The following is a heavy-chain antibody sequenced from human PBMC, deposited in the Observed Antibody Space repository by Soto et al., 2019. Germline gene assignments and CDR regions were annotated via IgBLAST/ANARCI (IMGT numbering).Heavy chain of an antibody. V-gene: IGHV5-10-1*01. Sequence: GESLKISCMGSGYSFTSYWISWVRQMPGKGLEWMGRIDPSDSYTNYSPSFQGHVTISADKSISTAYLQWSSLKASDTAMYYCARLGYDILTGYYDYYGMDVWGQGTTVTVSS. CDR3: ARLGYDILTGYYDYYGMDV. CDR2: IDPSDSYT. J-gene: IGHJ6*02. D-gene: IGHD3-9*01. CDR1: GYSFTSYW.